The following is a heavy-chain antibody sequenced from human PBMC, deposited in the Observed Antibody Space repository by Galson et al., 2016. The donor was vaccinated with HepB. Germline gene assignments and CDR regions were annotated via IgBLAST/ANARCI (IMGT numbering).Heavy chain of an antibody. D-gene: IGHD5-18*01. J-gene: IGHJ4*02. V-gene: IGHV3-30-3*01. Sequence: SLRLSCAASGFTFSSYAMHWVRQTPGKGLEWVAVISYDGSIKYYADSVKGRFTISRDNSKNTLYLQMNILRADDTAVYYCAKDYRRYTAMLLGIDYWGQGTLVTVSS. CDR2: ISYDGSIK. CDR3: AKDYRRYTAMLLGIDY. CDR1: GFTFSSYA.